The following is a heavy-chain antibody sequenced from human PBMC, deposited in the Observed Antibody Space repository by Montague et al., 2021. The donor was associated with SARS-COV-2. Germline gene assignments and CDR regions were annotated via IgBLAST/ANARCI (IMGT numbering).Heavy chain of an antibody. CDR3: ARLQGGRRLMDY. V-gene: IGHV4-59*01. J-gene: IGHJ4*02. D-gene: IGHD5-12*01. CDR1: GCSINNYY. CDR2: ISEIGST. Sequence: SETLSLTCTVSGCSINNYYWGWIRQPPGKALEYIAYISEIGSTHRNPALKSRVTISVDPSRNQFYLDVNSVTAADTAVYYCARLQGGRRLMDYWGQGTLVTVPS.